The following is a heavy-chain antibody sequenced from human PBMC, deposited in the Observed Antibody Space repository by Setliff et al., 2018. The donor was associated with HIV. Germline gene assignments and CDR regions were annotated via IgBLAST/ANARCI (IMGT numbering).Heavy chain of an antibody. CDR3: TREGRGDPAMATTRIDY. Sequence: SETLSLTCSVSGDSISSGSYFWGWIRQTPGKGLEWIGNIYYTGFAYYNPSLKSRVTISLDTSKTHFFLNLTSVTDADTAVYFCTREGRGDPAMATTRIDYWGQGKRVTVSS. V-gene: IGHV4-39*02. CDR2: IYYTGFA. CDR1: GDSISSGSYF. J-gene: IGHJ4*02. D-gene: IGHD1-1*01.